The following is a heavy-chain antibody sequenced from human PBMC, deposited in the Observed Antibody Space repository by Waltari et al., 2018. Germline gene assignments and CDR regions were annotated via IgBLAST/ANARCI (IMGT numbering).Heavy chain of an antibody. D-gene: IGHD3-10*01. CDR3: AKGSGSNWYFDL. Sequence: EVQLLESGGGLVQTGGSLRLSCAASGFTFSSYAMSWVRQAPGKGLEWVSAISGSGGSTYYADSVKGRFTISRDNSKNTLYLQMNSLRAEDTAVYYCAKGSGSNWYFDLWGRGTLVTVSS. J-gene: IGHJ2*01. V-gene: IGHV3-23*01. CDR1: GFTFSSYA. CDR2: ISGSGGST.